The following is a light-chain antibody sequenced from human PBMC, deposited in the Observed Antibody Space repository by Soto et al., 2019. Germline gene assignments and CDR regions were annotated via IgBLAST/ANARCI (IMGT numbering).Light chain of an antibody. J-gene: IGKJ2*01. V-gene: IGKV3-11*01. CDR2: VAS. CDR3: QQHSNWPPYT. CDR1: QSVSSY. Sequence: EIVLTQSPATLSLSPGERATLSCRASQSVSSYFAWYQQKPGQAPRRLIYVASTRATGIPDRFSGSGSGTDFTLTISSLEPEDFAVYYCQQHSNWPPYTFGQGTKLEIK.